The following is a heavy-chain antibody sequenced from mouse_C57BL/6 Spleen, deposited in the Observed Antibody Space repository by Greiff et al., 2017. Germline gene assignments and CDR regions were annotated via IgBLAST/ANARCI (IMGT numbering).Heavy chain of an antibody. V-gene: IGHV1-66*01. D-gene: IGHD1-1*01. J-gene: IGHJ4*01. CDR3: ARDYGSSYAMDY. Sequence: VQLQESGPELVKPGASVKISCKASGYSFTSYYIHWVKQRPGQGLEWIGWIYPGSGNTKYNEKFKGKATLTADTSSSTAYMQLSSLTSEDSAVYYCARDYGSSYAMDYWGQGTSVTVSS. CDR1: GYSFTSYY. CDR2: IYPGSGNT.